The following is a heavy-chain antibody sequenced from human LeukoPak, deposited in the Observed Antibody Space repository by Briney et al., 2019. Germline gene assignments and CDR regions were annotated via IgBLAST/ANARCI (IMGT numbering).Heavy chain of an antibody. J-gene: IGHJ4*02. CDR3: ARDLAYGDDGL. D-gene: IGHD4-17*01. V-gene: IGHV3-21*01. Sequence: GGSLRLSCAASGFTLSNYGMNWVRQAPGKGLEWVAFISSSSSYIFYADSLKGRFTISRDNAKNSLYLQMNSLRADDTAVYYCARDLAYGDDGLWGQGTLVTVSS. CDR1: GFTLSNYG. CDR2: ISSSSSYI.